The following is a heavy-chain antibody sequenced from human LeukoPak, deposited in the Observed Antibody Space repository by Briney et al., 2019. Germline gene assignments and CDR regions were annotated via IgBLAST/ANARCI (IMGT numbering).Heavy chain of an antibody. J-gene: IGHJ4*02. CDR3: ARDLAYGDDGL. D-gene: IGHD4-17*01. V-gene: IGHV3-21*01. Sequence: GGSLRLSCAASGFTLSNYGMNWVRQAPGKGLEWVAFISSSSSYIFYADSLKGRFTISRDNAKNSLYLQMNSLRADDTAVYYCARDLAYGDDGLWGQGTLVTVSS. CDR1: GFTLSNYG. CDR2: ISSSSSYI.